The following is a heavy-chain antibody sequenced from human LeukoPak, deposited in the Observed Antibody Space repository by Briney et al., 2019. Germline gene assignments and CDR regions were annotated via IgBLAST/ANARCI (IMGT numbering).Heavy chain of an antibody. J-gene: IGHJ4*02. CDR3: AREGDPRIAAAGTPDY. D-gene: IGHD6-13*01. CDR1: GYTFTGYY. V-gene: IGHV1-2*02. Sequence: ASVKVSCKASGYTFTGYYMHWVRQAPGQGLEWMGWINPNSGGTNYAQKFQGRVSMTRDTSISTACMELSRLRSDDTAVYYCAREGDPRIAAAGTPDYWGQGTLVTVSS. CDR2: INPNSGGT.